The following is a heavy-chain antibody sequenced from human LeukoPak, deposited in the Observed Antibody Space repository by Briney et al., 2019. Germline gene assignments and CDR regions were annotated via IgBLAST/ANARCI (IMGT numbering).Heavy chain of an antibody. J-gene: IGHJ3*02. D-gene: IGHD3-22*01. Sequence: SETLSLTCTVSGGSISSSSYYWGWIRQPPGKGLEWIGSIYYSGSTYYNPSLKSRVTISVDTSKNQFSLKLSSVTAADTAVYYCARDLPHTMIVPALDAFDIWGQGTMVTVSS. CDR2: IYYSGST. CDR1: GGSISSSSYY. V-gene: IGHV4-39*07. CDR3: ARDLPHTMIVPALDAFDI.